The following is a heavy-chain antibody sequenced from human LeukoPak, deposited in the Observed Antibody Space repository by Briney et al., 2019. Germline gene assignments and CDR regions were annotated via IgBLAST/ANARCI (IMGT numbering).Heavy chain of an antibody. D-gene: IGHD2-2*02. J-gene: IGHJ6*03. V-gene: IGHV1-18*01. CDR1: GYTFTSYG. CDR3: ARVRSGCSSTSCYSSYYYMDV. CDR2: ISAYNGNT. Sequence: GASVKVSCKASGYTFTSYGISWVRQAPGQGLEWMGWISAYNGNTNYAQKLQGRVTMTTDTSTSTAYMELRSLRSDDTAVYYCARVRSGCSSTSCYSSYYYMDVWGKGTTVTISS.